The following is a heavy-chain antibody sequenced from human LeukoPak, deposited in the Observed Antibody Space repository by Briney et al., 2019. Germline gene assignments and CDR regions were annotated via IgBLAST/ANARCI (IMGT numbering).Heavy chain of an antibody. V-gene: IGHV1-2*02. Sequence: GASVKVSCKTSGYTFTDYYIHWVRQAPGQGLEWVGWINPNSGATTYAQSFQGRVTVTRDTSISTASVDLTRLTSDDTAVYYCARADIAVAGWDFDCWGQGTLVTVS. D-gene: IGHD6-19*01. CDR2: INPNSGAT. CDR1: GYTFTDYY. CDR3: ARADIAVAGWDFDC. J-gene: IGHJ4*02.